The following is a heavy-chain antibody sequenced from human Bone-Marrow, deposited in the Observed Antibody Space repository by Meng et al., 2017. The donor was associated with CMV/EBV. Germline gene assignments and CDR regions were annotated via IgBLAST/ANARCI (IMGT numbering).Heavy chain of an antibody. D-gene: IGHD3-10*01. J-gene: IGHJ5*02. CDR1: GGSISSYY. CDR3: GRGHSSGHNWFGP. V-gene: IGHV4-59*01. CDR2: IYYSGST. Sequence: SETLSLTCTVSGGSISSYYWNWIRQPPGKGLEWIGFIYYSGSTNYNPSFKSRVTISIDTSKNQFSLKLTSVTAADTAVYYCGRGHSSGHNWFGPWGQGTRVTVSS.